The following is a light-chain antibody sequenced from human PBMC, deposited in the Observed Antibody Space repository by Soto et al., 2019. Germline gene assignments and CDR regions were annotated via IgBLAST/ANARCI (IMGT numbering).Light chain of an antibody. CDR2: CAS. Sequence: EIVMTQSPATLSVSPGERATLSCRASQSVSSNLAWYQQKPGQAPRLLIYCASTRATGTPARFSGSGSGTEFNLTISSLQSEDFAVYYCQQYNNWPWTFGQGTKVEIQ. CDR3: QQYNNWPWT. J-gene: IGKJ1*01. V-gene: IGKV3-15*01. CDR1: QSVSSN.